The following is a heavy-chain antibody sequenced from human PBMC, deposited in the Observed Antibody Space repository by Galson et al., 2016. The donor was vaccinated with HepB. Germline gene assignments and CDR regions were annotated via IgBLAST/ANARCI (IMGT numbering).Heavy chain of an antibody. CDR1: GFIVSDNY. D-gene: IGHD2-21*01. CDR2: IYLRGNI. Sequence: SLRLSCAVSGFIVSDNYMNWARQAPGEGLQWVSLIYLRGNIDYADSVKDRFTISRDDSKNTLYLQMNRLRPEDTAVYYCARGDWVSPHDAFDTWGQGTMVTVSS. CDR3: ARGDWVSPHDAFDT. V-gene: IGHV3-66*02. J-gene: IGHJ3*02.